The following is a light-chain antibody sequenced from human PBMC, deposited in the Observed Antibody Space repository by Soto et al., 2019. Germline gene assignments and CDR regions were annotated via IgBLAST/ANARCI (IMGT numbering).Light chain of an antibody. CDR1: QTISSAY. CDR3: QHYGSSLPIT. J-gene: IGKJ3*01. CDR2: GAS. V-gene: IGKV3-20*01. Sequence: EIVLTQSPGTLSLSPGKRATLSCRASQTISSAYLAWYQQRPGQAPRLLIYGASTRATGIPDRFSGRGSGTDFALTISRLEPEDFAVDYCQHYGSSLPITFGPGTKVDIK.